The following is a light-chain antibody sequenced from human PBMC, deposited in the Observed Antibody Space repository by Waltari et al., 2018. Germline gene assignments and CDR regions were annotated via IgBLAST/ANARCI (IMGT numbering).Light chain of an antibody. CDR2: EGT. Sequence: QSALTQPASVSGSPGQSITISCTGTSSDVGSSNLASWYQHYPGKAHKLMIYEGTKRPSGVSHRFAGSKSGNTASLTISGLQAEDEADYHCCSYAHSSRVVFGGGTKVTVL. CDR1: SSDVGSSNL. J-gene: IGLJ2*01. CDR3: CSYAHSSRVV. V-gene: IGLV2-23*01.